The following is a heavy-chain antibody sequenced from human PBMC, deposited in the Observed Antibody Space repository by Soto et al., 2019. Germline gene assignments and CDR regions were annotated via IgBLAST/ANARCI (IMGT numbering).Heavy chain of an antibody. Sequence: GASVKVSCKASEDTFRNYAISWVRQAPGQGLEWMGGIIPIFGTANYAQKFQGRVTITADTSANTVYLELSSLRFEDTAVYYCASTKDDSSAYDYWYLGLLGRGTLVPVS. CDR3: ASTKDDSSAYDYWYLGL. D-gene: IGHD3-22*01. CDR2: IIPIFGTA. CDR1: EDTFRNYA. V-gene: IGHV1-69*06. J-gene: IGHJ2*01.